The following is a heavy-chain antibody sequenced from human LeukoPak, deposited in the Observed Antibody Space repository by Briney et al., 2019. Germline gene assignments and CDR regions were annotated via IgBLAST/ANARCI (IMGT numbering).Heavy chain of an antibody. J-gene: IGHJ4*02. Sequence: GASVKVSCKASGYTFTGYYMHWVRQAPGQGLEWMGGIIPIFGTANYAQKFQGRVTITADESTSTAYMELSSLRSEDTAVYYCARDDSGGPLDYWGQGTLVTVSS. D-gene: IGHD6-19*01. V-gene: IGHV1-69*13. CDR2: IIPIFGTA. CDR3: ARDDSGGPLDY. CDR1: GYTFTGYY.